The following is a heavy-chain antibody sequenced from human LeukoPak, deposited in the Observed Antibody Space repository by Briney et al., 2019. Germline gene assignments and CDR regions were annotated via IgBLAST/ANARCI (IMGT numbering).Heavy chain of an antibody. Sequence: GGSLRLSCVGSGFRFSDYYMSWIRQAPGKGLEWVSYISNDSVDKYYVDSVRGRFTISRDDAKKSMYLQMSGLRVEDTAVYYCARRDWVSGAVRAFDIWGQGTMVTVSS. J-gene: IGHJ3*02. CDR1: GFRFSDYY. D-gene: IGHD3-3*01. V-gene: IGHV3-11*04. CDR2: ISNDSVDK. CDR3: ARRDWVSGAVRAFDI.